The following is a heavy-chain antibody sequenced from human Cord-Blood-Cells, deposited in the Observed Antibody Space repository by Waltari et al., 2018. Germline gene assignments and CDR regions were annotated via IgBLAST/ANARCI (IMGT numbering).Heavy chain of an antibody. CDR1: GGSFSGYY. D-gene: IGHD3-10*01. J-gene: IGHJ4*02. Sequence: QVQLQQWGAGLLKPSETLSLTCAVYGGSFSGYYWSWIRQPPGKGLEWIGEIKHSGSTNYTPSLKSRVTISVDTSKNQFSLKLSSVTAADTAVYYCARGPITMVRGVIPYYWGQGTLVTVSS. CDR3: ARGPITMVRGVIPYY. CDR2: IKHSGST. V-gene: IGHV4-34*01.